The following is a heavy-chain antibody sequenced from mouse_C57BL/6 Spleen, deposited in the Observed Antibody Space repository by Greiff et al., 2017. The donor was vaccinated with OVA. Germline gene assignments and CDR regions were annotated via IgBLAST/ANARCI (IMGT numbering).Heavy chain of an antibody. CDR1: GYTFKSYG. D-gene: IGHD1-1*01. Sequence: QVQLKESGAELARPGASVKLSCKASGYTFKSYGISWVKQSTGQGLEWIGEIYPRSGNTYYNEKFKGKATLTADKSSSTAYMELRSLTSEDSAVYFCARIYYGSSSGMDYWGQGTSVTVSS. CDR2: IYPRSGNT. V-gene: IGHV1-81*01. J-gene: IGHJ4*01. CDR3: ARIYYGSSSGMDY.